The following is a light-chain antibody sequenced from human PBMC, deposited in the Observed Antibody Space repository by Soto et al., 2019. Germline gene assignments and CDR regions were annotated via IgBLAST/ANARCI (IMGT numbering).Light chain of an antibody. V-gene: IGKV2-28*01. CDR1: QSLLQTNGYTY. CDR2: WTS. CDR3: MQYLQAPPWT. J-gene: IGKJ1*01. Sequence: DIVTTQSPLSLPVTPVEPASISCRSSQSLLQTNGYTYLDWYLQNPGQSPQLLIYWTSIRASGVPDRFSGGGSGTEFTLKTSKVEAEDVGVYYCMQYLQAPPWTFGPGTNVYIK.